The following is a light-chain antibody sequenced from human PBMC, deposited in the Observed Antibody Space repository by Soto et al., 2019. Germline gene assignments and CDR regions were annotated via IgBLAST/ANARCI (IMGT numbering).Light chain of an antibody. J-gene: IGKJ1*01. CDR1: RSVLYSSNHKKY. V-gene: IGKV4-1*01. Sequence: DIVMTQSPDSLHVYVGEMAAINCKYSRSVLYSSNHKKYVAWYQQKPGKPPQXVIYWASTRQSGVPERFSGSESGTDFTLTISSLQAEEVAVYYCQQYYANRWTFGQGTKVDIK. CDR2: WAS. CDR3: QQYYANRWT.